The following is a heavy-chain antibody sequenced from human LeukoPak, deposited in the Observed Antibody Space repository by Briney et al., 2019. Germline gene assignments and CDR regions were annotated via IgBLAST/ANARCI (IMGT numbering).Heavy chain of an antibody. J-gene: IGHJ4*02. D-gene: IGHD3-10*01. CDR1: GFTFSSYG. Sequence: PGGSLRLSCAASGFTFSSYGMHWVRQAPGKGLEWVAVISYDGSNKYYADSVKGRFTISRDNAKNSLYLQMNSLRAEDTAVYYCARCDDSGYWGQGTLVTVSS. CDR3: ARCDDSGY. V-gene: IGHV3-30*03. CDR2: ISYDGSNK.